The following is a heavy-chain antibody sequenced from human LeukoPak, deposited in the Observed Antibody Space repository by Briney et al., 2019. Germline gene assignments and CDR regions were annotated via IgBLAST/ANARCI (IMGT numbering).Heavy chain of an antibody. J-gene: IGHJ4*02. CDR1: GGSINSYY. CDR3: ASSQYSNLDY. V-gene: IGHV4-34*01. CDR2: INHSGST. Sequence: SETLSLTCSVSGGSINSYYWSWIRQPPGKGLEWIGEINHSGSTNYNPSLKSRVTISVDTSKNQFSLKLSSVTAADTAVYYCASSQYSNLDYWGQGTLVTVSS. D-gene: IGHD4-11*01.